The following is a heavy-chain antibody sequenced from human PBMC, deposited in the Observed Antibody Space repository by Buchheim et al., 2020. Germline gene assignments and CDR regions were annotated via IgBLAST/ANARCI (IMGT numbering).Heavy chain of an antibody. CDR2: INHSGST. CDR1: GGSFSGYY. J-gene: IGHJ4*02. V-gene: IGHV4-34*01. CDR3: AREEDYDSSGLDY. D-gene: IGHD3-22*01. Sequence: QVQLQQWGAGLLKPSETLSLTCAVYGGSFSGYYWSWIRQPPGKGLEWIGEINHSGSTNYNPSLKSRVTISVDTSKNQFSLKLSSVTAADTAVYYWAREEDYDSSGLDYGGQGTL.